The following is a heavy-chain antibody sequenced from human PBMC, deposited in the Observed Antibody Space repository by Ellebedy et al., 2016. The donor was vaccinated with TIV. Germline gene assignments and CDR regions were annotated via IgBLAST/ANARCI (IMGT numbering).Heavy chain of an antibody. D-gene: IGHD2-21*02. CDR2: IFSNDEK. CDR3: VRALKYCGGDCTYKFDF. CDR1: GFSLTNIIMG. Sequence: SGPTLVKPKETLTLTCTVSGFSLTNIIMGVSWIRQPPGKALEWLAHIFSNDEKSYSTSLEARLSISKHTAKRQVVLTVANMDPVDTATYYCVRALKYCGGDCTYKFDFWGQGALVTVSS. V-gene: IGHV2-26*01. J-gene: IGHJ4*02.